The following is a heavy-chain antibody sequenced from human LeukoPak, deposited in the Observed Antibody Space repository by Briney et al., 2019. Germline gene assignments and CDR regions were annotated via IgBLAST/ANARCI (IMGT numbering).Heavy chain of an antibody. CDR1: GFTFSSYE. Sequence: GGSLRLSCAASGFTFSSYEMNWVRQAPGKGLEWVSSISSSSYIYYADSVKGRFTISRDNAKNSLYLHMNSLRAEDTAVYYCAKEAVAGYYFDYWGQGTLVTVSS. D-gene: IGHD6-19*01. V-gene: IGHV3-21*01. CDR3: AKEAVAGYYFDY. CDR2: ISSSSYI. J-gene: IGHJ4*02.